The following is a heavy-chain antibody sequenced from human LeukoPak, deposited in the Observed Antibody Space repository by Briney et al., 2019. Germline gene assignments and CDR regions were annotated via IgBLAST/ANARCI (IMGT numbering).Heavy chain of an antibody. Sequence: PETLSLTCAVYGGSFSGYYWSWIRQPPGKGLEWIGEINHSGSTNYNPSLKSRVTISVDTSKNQFSLKLSSVTAADTAVYYCARDSAVAGTSGWGQGTLVTVSS. J-gene: IGHJ4*02. CDR3: ARDSAVAGTSG. CDR1: GGSFSGYY. V-gene: IGHV4-34*01. CDR2: INHSGST. D-gene: IGHD6-19*01.